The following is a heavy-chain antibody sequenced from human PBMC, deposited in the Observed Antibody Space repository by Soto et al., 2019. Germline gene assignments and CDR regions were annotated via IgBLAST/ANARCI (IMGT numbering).Heavy chain of an antibody. D-gene: IGHD6-19*01. CDR1: GGTFSSYT. Sequence: QVQLVQSGAEVKKPGSSVKVSCKASGGTFSSYTISWVRQAPGQGLEWMGRIIPILGIANYAQKFQGRVTITADKSTSTAYMELSSLRSEDTAVYYCARFSPDSGLVDNWFDPWGQGTLVTVSS. CDR3: ARFSPDSGLVDNWFDP. V-gene: IGHV1-69*02. J-gene: IGHJ5*02. CDR2: IIPILGIA.